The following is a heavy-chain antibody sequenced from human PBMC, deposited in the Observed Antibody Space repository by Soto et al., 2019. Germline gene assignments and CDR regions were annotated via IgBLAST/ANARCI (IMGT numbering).Heavy chain of an antibody. CDR3: AGQGRDGSTTTFQEREY. Sequence: QLQLQESGPGLVKPSETLSLTCTVSGGSISSSSYYWGWIRQSPGKGLEWIGSIYYTGSTYYNRSHYSGLTRSADTSKHPVPLKVYSVTAAATSGYYCAGQGRDGSTTTFQEREYCGHGTQVTVSS. D-gene: IGHD1-1*01. V-gene: IGHV4-39*01. CDR2: IYYTGST. CDR1: GGSISSSSYY. J-gene: IGHJ4*01.